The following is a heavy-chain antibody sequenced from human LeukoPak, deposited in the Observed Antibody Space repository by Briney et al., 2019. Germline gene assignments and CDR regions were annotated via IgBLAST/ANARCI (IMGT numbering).Heavy chain of an antibody. V-gene: IGHV3-7*01. J-gene: IGHJ4*02. CDR1: GFIFSNYW. Sequence: GGSLRLSCEASGFIFSNYWMAWVRQAPGKGLEWVANIKEDGSDKNYVESMKGRYTISRDNAQNSLYLQMNRLGVEDTAVYYCARDRGYGDYKTFDYWGQGTLVTVSS. CDR2: IKEDGSDK. D-gene: IGHD4-17*01. CDR3: ARDRGYGDYKTFDY.